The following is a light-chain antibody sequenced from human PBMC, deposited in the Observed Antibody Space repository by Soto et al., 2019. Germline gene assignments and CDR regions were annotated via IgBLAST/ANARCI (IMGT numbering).Light chain of an antibody. CDR2: EVS. CDR3: SSYTRSSTRV. V-gene: IGLV2-14*01. Sequence: QSALTQPASVSGSPGQSITISCTGTSSDVGGYDYVSWYQQHPGEPPKLTIYEVSNRPSGVSNRFSGSKSGNTASLTISGLQAEDEADYFCSSYTRSSTRVFGGGTKLTVL. J-gene: IGLJ3*02. CDR1: SSDVGGYDY.